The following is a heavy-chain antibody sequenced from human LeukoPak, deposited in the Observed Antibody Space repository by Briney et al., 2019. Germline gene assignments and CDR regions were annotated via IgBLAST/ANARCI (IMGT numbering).Heavy chain of an antibody. CDR1: GFSFSTRGGG. V-gene: IGHV2-5*02. D-gene: IGHD3-9*01. CDR2: IYWDEDK. J-gene: IGHJ4*02. Sequence: SGPTLVKPTQTLTLTCTFSGFSFSTRGGGVGWIRQPPGKALEWLSVIYWDEDKRYRPSLRSRLTITKDTSKNQVVLTMTNMDPVDTATYYCARSPYYDILTGSRGTFDYWGRGILVTVSS. CDR3: ARSPYYDILTGSRGTFDY.